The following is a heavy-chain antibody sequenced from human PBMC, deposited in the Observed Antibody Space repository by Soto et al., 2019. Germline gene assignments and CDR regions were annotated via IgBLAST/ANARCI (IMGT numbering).Heavy chain of an antibody. Sequence: QVQLQESGPGLVKPSETLSLTCTVSGGSISTYYWSWIRQPAGKGLEWIRRIYASGSTNYNPSLKSRVTMSVATSKNQFSLKLSSVTAADTAVYYCARGGMVIIPTATAFDYWGQGTLVTVSS. CDR1: GGSISTYY. CDR2: IYASGST. CDR3: ARGGMVIIPTATAFDY. D-gene: IGHD2-2*01. J-gene: IGHJ4*02. V-gene: IGHV4-4*07.